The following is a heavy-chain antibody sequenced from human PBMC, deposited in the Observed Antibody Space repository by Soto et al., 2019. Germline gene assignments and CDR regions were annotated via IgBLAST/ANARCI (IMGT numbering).Heavy chain of an antibody. D-gene: IGHD3-22*01. CDR1: GGSISSYY. CDR3: VKGAQSYYDSSGVDY. J-gene: IGHJ4*02. CDR2: IYYSGST. V-gene: IGHV4-59*01. Sequence: SETLSLTCTVSGGSISSYYWSWIRQPPGKGLEWIGYIYYSGSTNYNPSLKSRVTISVDNSRNTLYLQMSSLRPEDTAVYYCVKGAQSYYDSSGVDYWGQGTLVTVSS.